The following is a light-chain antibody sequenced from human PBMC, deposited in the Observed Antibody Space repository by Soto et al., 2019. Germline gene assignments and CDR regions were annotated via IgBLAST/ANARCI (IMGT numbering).Light chain of an antibody. J-gene: IGKJ5*01. CDR2: DAS. V-gene: IGKV1-12*01. CDR3: EQAGSFPIT. CDR1: QSISSR. Sequence: DIQMTQSPSTLSSSVGDRVTITCRASQSISSRLAWYQHRPGKAPELLIYDASSLQSGVPPRFSGSGSGTDFTLTISSLQPEDFAPYYCEQAGSFPITFGQGTRLEI.